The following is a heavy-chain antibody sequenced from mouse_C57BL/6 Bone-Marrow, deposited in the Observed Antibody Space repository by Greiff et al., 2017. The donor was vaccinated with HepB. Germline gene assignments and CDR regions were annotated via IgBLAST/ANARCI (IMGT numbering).Heavy chain of an antibody. J-gene: IGHJ2*01. Sequence: QVQLQHSGAELARPGASVKLSCKASGYTFTSYGISWVKQRTGQGLEWIGEIYPRSGNTYYNEKFKGKATLTADKSSSTAYMELRSLTSEDSAVYFCARFYYYGPDYFDYWGQGTTLTVSS. D-gene: IGHD1-1*01. CDR1: GYTFTSYG. V-gene: IGHV1-81*01. CDR3: ARFYYYGPDYFDY. CDR2: IYPRSGNT.